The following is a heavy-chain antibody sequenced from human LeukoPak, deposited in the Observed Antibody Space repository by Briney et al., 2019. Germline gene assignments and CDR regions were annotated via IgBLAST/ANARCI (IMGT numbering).Heavy chain of an antibody. CDR2: ILYDGRYK. Sequence: GGSLRLSCAASGFTFSSYAMHWVRQAAGKGLEWVAGILYDGRYKYYADSVKGRFTISRDNSKHALYLQMNSLRAEDTAVYYCARDAQDYYDSSGYYYWGQGTLVTVSS. D-gene: IGHD3-22*01. J-gene: IGHJ4*02. V-gene: IGHV3-30*04. CDR3: ARDAQDYYDSSGYYY. CDR1: GFTFSSYA.